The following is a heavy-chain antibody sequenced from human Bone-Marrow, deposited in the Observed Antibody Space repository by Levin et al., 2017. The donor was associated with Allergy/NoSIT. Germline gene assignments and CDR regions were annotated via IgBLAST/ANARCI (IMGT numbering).Heavy chain of an antibody. J-gene: IGHJ4*02. D-gene: IGHD3-10*01. CDR3: AKDSGRGDLGLWYYDL. V-gene: IGHV3-30*18. CDR1: GFSFSTYG. Sequence: QAGVSLRLSCAASGFSFSTYGMHWVRQAPGKGLEWVALITYDGRDTYYADSLKGRVSISRDNSRDTLFLQMNTLTGADTAVYFCAKDSGRGDLGLWYYDLWGQGTLVIVSS. CDR2: ITYDGRDT.